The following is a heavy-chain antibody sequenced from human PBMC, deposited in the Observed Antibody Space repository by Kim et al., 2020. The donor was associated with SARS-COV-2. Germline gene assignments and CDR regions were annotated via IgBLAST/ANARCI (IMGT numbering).Heavy chain of an antibody. Sequence: YLNPCLNVRVTISVDTSKNQFSLRLSAETAADTAVYCCARRGIDYWYFDLWGPGTLVTVSS. V-gene: IGHV4-39*01. CDR3: ARRGIDYWYFDL. D-gene: IGHD3-16*02. J-gene: IGHJ2*01.